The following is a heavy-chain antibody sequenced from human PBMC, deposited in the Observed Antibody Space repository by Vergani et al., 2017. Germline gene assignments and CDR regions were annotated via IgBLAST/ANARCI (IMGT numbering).Heavy chain of an antibody. J-gene: IGHJ4*02. Sequence: EVQLVESGGVVVQPGGSLRLSCAASGVTFDDYTMHWVRQAPGKGLEWVSLISWDGGSTYYADSVKGRFTISRDNSKNSLYLQMNSLRTEDTALYYCARGWYQLPNFDYWGQGTLVTVSS. CDR1: GVTFDDYT. CDR3: ARGWYQLPNFDY. D-gene: IGHD2-2*01. CDR2: ISWDGGST. V-gene: IGHV3-43*01.